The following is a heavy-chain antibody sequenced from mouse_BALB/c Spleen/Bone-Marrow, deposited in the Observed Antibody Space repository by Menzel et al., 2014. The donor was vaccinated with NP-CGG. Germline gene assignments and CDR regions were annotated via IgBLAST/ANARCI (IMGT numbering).Heavy chain of an antibody. CDR1: GFAFSSYE. D-gene: IGHD2-12*01. J-gene: IGHJ4*01. Sequence: EVKVVESGGGLVKPGGSLKLSCAASGFAFSSYEMSWVRQTPEKRLEWVATISSGGSYTYYPDSVKGRFTISRDNARNPLYLQMSSLRSEDTALYYCARQLLYAMDYWGQGTSVTVSS. CDR2: ISSGGSYT. CDR3: ARQLLYAMDY. V-gene: IGHV5-9*02.